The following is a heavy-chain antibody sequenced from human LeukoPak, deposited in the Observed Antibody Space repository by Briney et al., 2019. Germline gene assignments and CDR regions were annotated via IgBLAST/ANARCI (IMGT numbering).Heavy chain of an antibody. V-gene: IGHV1-18*03. CDR2: ISAYNGNT. CDR3: ARARGYSSGWYYFDY. CDR1: GYTFTSYG. D-gene: IGHD6-19*01. J-gene: IGHJ4*02. Sequence: ASVKVSCKASGYTFTSYGISWVRQAPGQGLEWMGWISAYNGNTNYAQKLQGRVTMTTDTSTSTAYMELSSLRSEDMAVYYCARARGYSSGWYYFDYWGQETLVTVSS.